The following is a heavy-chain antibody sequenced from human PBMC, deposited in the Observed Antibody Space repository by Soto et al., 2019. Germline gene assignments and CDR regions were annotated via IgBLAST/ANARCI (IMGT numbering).Heavy chain of an antibody. CDR2: IKSKTDGGTT. V-gene: IGHV3-15*01. CDR3: TTASGWYRFDY. CDR1: GFTFSNAW. J-gene: IGHJ4*02. Sequence: DVQLVESGGGLVKPGGSLRLSCAASGFTFSNAWMSWVRQALGKGLEWVGRIKSKTDGGTTDYAAPVKGRFTISRDDSKNTLYLQMNSLKTEDTAVYYCTTASGWYRFDYWGQGTLVTVSS. D-gene: IGHD6-19*01.